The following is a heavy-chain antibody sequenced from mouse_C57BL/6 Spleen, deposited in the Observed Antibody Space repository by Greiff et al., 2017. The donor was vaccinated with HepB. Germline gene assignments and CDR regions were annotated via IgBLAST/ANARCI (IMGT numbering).Heavy chain of an antibody. CDR3: ARWLSNYEGGYYAMDY. D-gene: IGHD2-5*01. CDR2: ILPGSGST. J-gene: IGHJ4*01. V-gene: IGHV1-9*01. Sequence: QVQLQQSGAELMKPGASVKLSCKATGYTFTGYWIEWVKQRPGHGLEWIGEILPGSGSTNYNEKFKGKATFTADTSSNTAYMQLSSLTTEDSAIYYCARWLSNYEGGYYAMDYWGQGTSVTVSS. CDR1: GYTFTGYW.